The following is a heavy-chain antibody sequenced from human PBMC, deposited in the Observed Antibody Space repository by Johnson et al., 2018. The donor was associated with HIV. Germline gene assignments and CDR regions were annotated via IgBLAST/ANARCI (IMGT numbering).Heavy chain of an antibody. CDR2: IKQDGSEK. D-gene: IGHD3-22*01. CDR1: GFTFSSYW. CDR3: ARESDSSGYYSDAFDI. Sequence: VQLVESGGGLVQPGGSLRLSCAASGFTFSSYWMSWVRQAPGKGLEWVANIKQDGSEKYYVDSVKGRFTISRDHAKNSLYLQMNRLRAEDTAVYYCARESDSSGYYSDAFDIWGQGTMVTVSS. J-gene: IGHJ3*02. V-gene: IGHV3-7*03.